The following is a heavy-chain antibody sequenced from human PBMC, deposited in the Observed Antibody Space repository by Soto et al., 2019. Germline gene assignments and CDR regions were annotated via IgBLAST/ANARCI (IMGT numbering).Heavy chain of an antibody. CDR2: IYATGTT. Sequence: SETLSLTCTVSGASISGFYWSWVRKSAGKGLEWIGRIYATGTTDYNPSLKSRVMMSVDTSKKQFSLKLRSVTAADTAVYYCVRDGTKTLRDWFDPWGQGISVTVSS. V-gene: IGHV4-4*07. CDR3: VRDGTKTLRDWFDP. J-gene: IGHJ5*02. CDR1: GASISGFY. D-gene: IGHD1-1*01.